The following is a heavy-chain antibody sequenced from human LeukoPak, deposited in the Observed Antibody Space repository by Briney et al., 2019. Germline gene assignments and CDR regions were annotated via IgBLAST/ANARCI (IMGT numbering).Heavy chain of an antibody. V-gene: IGHV4-59*01. J-gene: IGHJ6*03. CDR2: IYYSGST. D-gene: IGHD6-13*01. Sequence: SETLSLTCTVSGGSISSYYWSWIRQPPGKGLEWIGYIYYSGSTNYNPSLKSRVTISVDTSKNQFSLKLSSVTAADTAVYYCARTPATKISSSWVEYYYYYMDVWGKGTTVTISS. CDR3: ARTPATKISSSWVEYYYYYMDV. CDR1: GGSISSYY.